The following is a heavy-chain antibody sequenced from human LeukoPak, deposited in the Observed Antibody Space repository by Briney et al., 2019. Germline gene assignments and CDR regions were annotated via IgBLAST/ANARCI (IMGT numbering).Heavy chain of an antibody. Sequence: SGGSLRLSLSAAGSTFNTYGIGWASQAGRKWLVWVSSINTDGSITSYVDSVKGRFTISRDNTKNTLYLQMNSLRDEDTAVYYCTRGTMAVNPWGQGTLVTVSS. CDR3: TRGTMAVNP. V-gene: IGHV3-74*01. CDR2: INTDGSIT. CDR1: GSTFNTYG. J-gene: IGHJ5*02. D-gene: IGHD1-1*01.